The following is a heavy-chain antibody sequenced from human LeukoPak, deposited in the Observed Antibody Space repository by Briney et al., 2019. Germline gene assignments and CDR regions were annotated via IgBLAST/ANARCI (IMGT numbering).Heavy chain of an antibody. CDR2: INHSGST. V-gene: IGHV4-34*01. J-gene: IGHJ5*02. CDR1: GGSFSGYY. D-gene: IGHD3-10*01. Sequence: SETLSLTCAVYGGSFSGYYWSWIRQPPGKGLDWIGEINHSGSTNYNPPLKSRVTISVDTSKNQFSLKLSSVTAADTAVYYCARCITMVRGITSWFDPWGQGTLVTVSS. CDR3: ARCITMVRGITSWFDP.